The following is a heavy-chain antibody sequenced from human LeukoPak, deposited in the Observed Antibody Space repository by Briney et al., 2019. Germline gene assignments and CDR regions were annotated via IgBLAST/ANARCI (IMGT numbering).Heavy chain of an antibody. J-gene: IGHJ4*02. CDR1: GFTFEDYT. Sequence: GGSLRLSCAASGFTFEDYTMHWVRQGPGKTLEWVSLISWDGTTYYADSLKGRFTISRDNSKNSLYLQMDTLTTDDTDFYYCVKDLSYESSGSVIENWGQGTLVTVSS. V-gene: IGHV3-43*01. CDR3: VKDLSYESSGSVIEN. D-gene: IGHD3-22*01. CDR2: ISWDGTT.